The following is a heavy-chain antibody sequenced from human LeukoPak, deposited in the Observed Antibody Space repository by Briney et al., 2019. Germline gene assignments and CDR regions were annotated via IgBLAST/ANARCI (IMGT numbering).Heavy chain of an antibody. D-gene: IGHD3-10*01. Sequence: GGSLRLSCTASGFTFDDYGMSWIRQAPGKGLEWVSYISSSGSTIYYADSVKGRFTISRDNAKNSLYLQMNSLRAEDTAVYYCARGAYGSGSYGDNWFDPWGQGTLVTVSS. V-gene: IGHV3-11*01. J-gene: IGHJ5*02. CDR1: GFTFDDYG. CDR3: ARGAYGSGSYGDNWFDP. CDR2: ISSSGSTI.